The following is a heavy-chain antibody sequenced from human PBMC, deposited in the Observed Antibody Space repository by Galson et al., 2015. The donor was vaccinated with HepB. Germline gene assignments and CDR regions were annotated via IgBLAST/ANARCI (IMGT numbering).Heavy chain of an antibody. D-gene: IGHD3-22*01. CDR1: GGTFSSSA. CDR2: IIPIFGTA. CDR3: ASQSLREDYYDASPKGPSVFPLAPSSQSASGGAAALGCLVKEYF. J-gene: IGHJ1*01. V-gene: IGHV1-69*06. Sequence: SVKVSCKASGGTFSSSAINWVRQAPGQGLDWMGGIIPIFGTAKYAQKFQGRVTITADKSTSTAYMELSSLKSEDTAVYYCASQSLREDYYDASPKGPSVFPLAPSSQSASGGAAALGCLVKEYF.